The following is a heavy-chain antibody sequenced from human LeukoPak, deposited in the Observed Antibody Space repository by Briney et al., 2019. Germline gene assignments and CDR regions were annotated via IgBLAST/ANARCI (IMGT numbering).Heavy chain of an antibody. Sequence: GGSLRLSCAASGFTFSSYTMHWVRQAPGKGLQWVAIISSDGSDKYYADSVKGRFTISRDNSKNTLYLQMNSLRAEDTALYYCAKGLERESRLDSWGQGTLVTVSS. D-gene: IGHD1-1*01. CDR2: ISSDGSDK. V-gene: IGHV3-30*04. CDR3: AKGLERESRLDS. J-gene: IGHJ4*02. CDR1: GFTFSSYT.